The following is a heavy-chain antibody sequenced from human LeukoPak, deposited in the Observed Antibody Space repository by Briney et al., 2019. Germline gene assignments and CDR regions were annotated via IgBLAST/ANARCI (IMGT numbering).Heavy chain of an antibody. Sequence: GGSLRLSCAASGFTLRNYRIHWVRQAPGKGLVWVSRIDSDGSTRNYADSVKGRFTISRDNAKNTVYLQMNSLGVEDTAVYYCARDLRDYDYWGQGTLVTVSS. V-gene: IGHV3-74*01. CDR1: GFTLRNYR. CDR2: IDSDGSTR. CDR3: ARDLRDYDY. J-gene: IGHJ4*02. D-gene: IGHD5-12*01.